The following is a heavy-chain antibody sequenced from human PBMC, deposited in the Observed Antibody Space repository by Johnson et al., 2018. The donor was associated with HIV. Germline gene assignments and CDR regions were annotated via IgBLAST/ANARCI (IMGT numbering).Heavy chain of an antibody. CDR1: GFTFSNYA. Sequence: QVQLVESGGVVVQPGGSLRLSCAASGFTFSNYAMSWVRQAPGKGLEWVTVISYDGSNKYYADSVKGRFTISRDNSKNTLYLQVNSLSDEDTAVYYCAREKPGTPRDAFDIWGQGTMVTVSS. J-gene: IGHJ3*02. V-gene: IGHV3-30*04. CDR3: AREKPGTPRDAFDI. CDR2: ISYDGSNK.